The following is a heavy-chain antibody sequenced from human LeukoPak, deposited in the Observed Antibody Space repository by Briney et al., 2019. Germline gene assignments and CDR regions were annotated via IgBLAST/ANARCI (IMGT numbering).Heavy chain of an antibody. CDR3: ARDHFSTGYSYGYIRNYYYYMGV. CDR1: GGSISSYY. J-gene: IGHJ6*03. V-gene: IGHV4-59*01. D-gene: IGHD5-18*01. Sequence: SETLSLTCTVSGGSISSYYWSWIRQPPGKGLEWIGYIYYSGSTNYNPSLKSRVTISVDTSKNQFSLKLSSVTAADTAVYYCARDHFSTGYSYGYIRNYYYYMGVWGKGTTVTVSS. CDR2: IYYSGST.